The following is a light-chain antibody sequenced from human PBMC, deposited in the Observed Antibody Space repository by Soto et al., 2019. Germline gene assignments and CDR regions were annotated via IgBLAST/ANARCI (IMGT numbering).Light chain of an antibody. CDR3: QKYNSWPPIT. J-gene: IGKJ5*01. V-gene: IGKV3D-15*01. CDR2: DAS. Sequence: EIVMPQSPATLSVSPGARSALSGRASQTITTLAWYQQKPGLAPRLLIYDASSRATGIPDRFSGGGSGTEFTLTISSLQSEDFVVYYCQKYNSWPPITFGHGTRLEIK. CDR1: QTITT.